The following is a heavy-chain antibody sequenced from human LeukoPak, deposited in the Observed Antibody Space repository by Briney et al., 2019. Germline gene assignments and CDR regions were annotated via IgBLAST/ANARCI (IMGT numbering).Heavy chain of an antibody. V-gene: IGHV3-30*03. CDR2: ISYDGTIK. J-gene: IGHJ3*02. CDR1: GFTFSNYG. Sequence: GGSLRLSCAASGFTFSNYGMDWVCQAPGKGLEWVALISYDGTIKYYADSVKGRFTISRDNSQNTLYLQLNSLRAEDTAVYYCARTAVTPGSSDAFDIWGQGTMVTVSS. D-gene: IGHD4-17*01. CDR3: ARTAVTPGSSDAFDI.